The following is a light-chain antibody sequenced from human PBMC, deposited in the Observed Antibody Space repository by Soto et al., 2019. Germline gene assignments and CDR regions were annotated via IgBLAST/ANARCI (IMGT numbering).Light chain of an antibody. CDR2: DVS. CDR3: SSYTRSSTLVV. CDR1: SSDVGGYNY. V-gene: IGLV2-14*01. J-gene: IGLJ2*01. Sequence: QSALTQPASVSGSPGQSITISCTGTSSDVGGYNYVSWYQQHPGKAPKLMIYDVSNRPSGVSNRFSGSKSGNTASLTISGRQAEDEADYYGSSYTRSSTLVVFGGGTKLTVL.